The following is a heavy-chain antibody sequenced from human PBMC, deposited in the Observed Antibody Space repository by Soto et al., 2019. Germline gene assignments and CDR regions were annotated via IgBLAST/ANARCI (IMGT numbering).Heavy chain of an antibody. V-gene: IGHV3-74*01. CDR3: ARAMSRGSYFDY. D-gene: IGHD3-16*01. CDR2: VYSDGSST. J-gene: IGHJ4*02. Sequence: EVQLVESGGGLVQPGGSLRLSCAASGFTFSSYWMHWVRQVSGKGLVWVSRVYSDGSSTSYADSVKGRFTISRDNAKNTLDLQMNSLRSEDTAVEYCARAMSRGSYFDYWGQGTLLTVSS. CDR1: GFTFSSYW.